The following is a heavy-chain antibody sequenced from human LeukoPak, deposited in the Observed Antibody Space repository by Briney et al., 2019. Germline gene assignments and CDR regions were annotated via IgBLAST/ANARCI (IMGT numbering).Heavy chain of an antibody. CDR1: GFTFSGFA. D-gene: IGHD2/OR15-2a*01. J-gene: IGHJ6*01. Sequence: GGSLRLSCAASGFTFSGFAMSWVRRTPGKGLERISCISCSGDNTLYAPSVKGRLTISRDNSKNTLYLEMNSLRAEDTAIYYCAKMKGHPLQKYYMDVWGQGTRVTVSS. V-gene: IGHV3-23*01. CDR2: ISCSGDNT. CDR3: AKMKGHPLQKYYMDV.